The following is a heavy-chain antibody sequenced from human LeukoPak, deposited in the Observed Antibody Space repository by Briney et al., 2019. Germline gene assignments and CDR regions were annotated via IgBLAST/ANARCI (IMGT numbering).Heavy chain of an antibody. V-gene: IGHV3-23*01. CDR1: GFSFSNYA. Sequence: GGSLRLSCAASGFSFSNYAMNWVRQAPGKGLEWVSSIRGNGGSTYYAASVKGRFIISRDNSKNTLYLQMNGLRAEDTAVYHCAKDLDTTVVLDAFDMWGQGTLVTVSS. D-gene: IGHD4-23*01. CDR3: AKDLDTTVVLDAFDM. J-gene: IGHJ3*02. CDR2: IRGNGGST.